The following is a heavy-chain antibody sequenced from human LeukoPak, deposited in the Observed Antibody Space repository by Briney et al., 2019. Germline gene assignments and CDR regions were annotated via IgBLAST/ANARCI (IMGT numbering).Heavy chain of an antibody. Sequence: PSQTLSLTCTVSGGSISSGGYYWSWIRQPPGKGLEWIGYIYHSGSTYYNPSLKSRVTISVDTSKNQFSLKLSSVTAADTAVYYCAREPRYCSSTSCLDDAFDIWGQGTMVTVSS. CDR3: AREPRYCSSTSCLDDAFDI. CDR2: IYHSGST. J-gene: IGHJ3*02. D-gene: IGHD2-2*01. CDR1: GGSISSGGYY. V-gene: IGHV4-30-2*01.